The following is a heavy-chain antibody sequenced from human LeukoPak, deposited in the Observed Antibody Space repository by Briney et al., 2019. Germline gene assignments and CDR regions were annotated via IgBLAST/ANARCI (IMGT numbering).Heavy chain of an antibody. CDR1: GGSVSSGSYY. J-gene: IGHJ3*02. CDR2: IYYSGST. V-gene: IGHV4-61*01. D-gene: IGHD3-22*01. CDR3: ARDRYYYDSSEVSTENAFDI. Sequence: SETLSLTCTVSGGSVSSGSYYWSWIRQPPGKGLEWIGYIYYSGSTNYNPSLKSRVTISVDTSKNQFSLKLSSVTAADTAVYYCARDRYYYDSSEVSTENAFDIWGQGTMVTVSS.